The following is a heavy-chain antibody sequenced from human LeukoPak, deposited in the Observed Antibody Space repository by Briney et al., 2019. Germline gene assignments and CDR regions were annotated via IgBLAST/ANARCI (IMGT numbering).Heavy chain of an antibody. CDR2: IYPGDSDT. CDR3: ARLNSSGYYRDLDY. V-gene: IGHV5-51*01. Sequence: GESMKISCKGSGYSFTSYWIGWVRQMPGKSLEWMGIIYPGDSDTRYSPSFQGPVTISADKSIRTAYLQWSSLKASDTAMYYCARLNSSGYYRDLDYWGQGTLVTVSS. D-gene: IGHD3-22*01. CDR1: GYSFTSYW. J-gene: IGHJ4*02.